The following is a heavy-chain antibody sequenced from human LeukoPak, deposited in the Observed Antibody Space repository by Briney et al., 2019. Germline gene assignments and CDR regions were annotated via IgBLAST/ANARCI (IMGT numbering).Heavy chain of an antibody. Sequence: SETLSLTCTVSGGSISNSYWSWVRQPPGKGLEWIGYTSYSGSTNYNPSLKSRVTMSVDTSTDQFSLRLISVTAADTAVYYCARTLRDSVVVVAATPRLGAEGSFDYWGQGTLVTVSS. J-gene: IGHJ4*02. CDR1: GGSISNSY. CDR2: TSYSGST. D-gene: IGHD2-15*01. CDR3: ARTLRDSVVVVAATPRLGAEGSFDY. V-gene: IGHV4-59*08.